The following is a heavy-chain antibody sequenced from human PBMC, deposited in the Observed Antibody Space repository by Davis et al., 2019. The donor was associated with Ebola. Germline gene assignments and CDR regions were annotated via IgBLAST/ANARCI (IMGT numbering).Heavy chain of an antibody. Sequence: PGGSLRLSCAASGFTFSSYSMNWVRQAPGKGLEWVSSISSSSSYIYYADSVKGRFTISRDNAKNSLYLQMNSLRAEDTAVYYCARDLGSGSYYSDNWFDPWGQGTLVTVSS. CDR1: GFTFSSYS. CDR3: ARDLGSGSYYSDNWFDP. CDR2: ISSSSSYI. D-gene: IGHD3-10*01. J-gene: IGHJ5*02. V-gene: IGHV3-21*01.